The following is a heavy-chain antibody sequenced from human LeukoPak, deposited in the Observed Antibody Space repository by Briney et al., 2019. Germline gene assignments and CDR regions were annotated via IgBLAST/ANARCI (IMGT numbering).Heavy chain of an antibody. CDR1: GGSISSCGYY. Sequence: SETLSLTCTVSGGSISSCGYYWSWIRQYPGKGLEWIGYIHYSESTYYNPSLSSRATISVDRSTNHFSLKVSSVTAADTAVYYCARDAIDSNYFDCWGQGTLVTVSS. D-gene: IGHD4-11*01. CDR3: ARDAIDSNYFDC. V-gene: IGHV4-31*03. CDR2: IHYSEST. J-gene: IGHJ4*02.